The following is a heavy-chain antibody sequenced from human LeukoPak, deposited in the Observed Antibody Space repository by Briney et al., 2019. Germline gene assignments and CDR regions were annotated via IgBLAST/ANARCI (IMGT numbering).Heavy chain of an antibody. V-gene: IGHV3-64*02. CDR3: ARELGGTKTGGFDI. J-gene: IGHJ3*02. D-gene: IGHD1-14*01. Sequence: GGSLRLSCAASALRFSYHDMHWVRQAPGKGLEFVSSIGAAGAHTFYADSVKGRFTISRDNFQSTMYLQMDGLRPEDSAVYYCARELGGTKTGGFDIWGQGTVVTVPS. CDR1: ALRFSYHD. CDR2: IGAAGAHT.